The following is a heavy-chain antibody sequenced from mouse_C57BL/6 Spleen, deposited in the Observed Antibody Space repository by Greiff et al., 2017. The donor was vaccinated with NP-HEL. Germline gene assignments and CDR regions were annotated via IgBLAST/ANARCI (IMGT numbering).Heavy chain of an antibody. CDR1: GYAFSSSW. Sequence: QVQLKESGPELVKHGASVKISCKASGYAFSSSWMNWVKQRPGKGLEWIGRIYPGDGDTNYNGKFKGKDTLTADKSSSTAYMQLSSLTSEDSAVDFCARYGDYGRYYYAMDYWGQGTSVTVSS. D-gene: IGHD2-13*01. CDR2: IYPGDGDT. CDR3: ARYGDYGRYYYAMDY. J-gene: IGHJ4*01. V-gene: IGHV1-82*01.